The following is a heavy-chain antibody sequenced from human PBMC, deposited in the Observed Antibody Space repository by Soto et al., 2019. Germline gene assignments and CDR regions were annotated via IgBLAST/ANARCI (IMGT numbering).Heavy chain of an antibody. Sequence: QVQLVQSGADVKKPGSSVKVSCKTSGGSFGSSAISWVRQAPAPGLEWMGEIIPVFDKANYAQNFQGRLTITADELTGTVFMELSSLRSEDTAGYFCARLRRDWGDAFDLWGLGTFVTVSS. CDR2: IIPVFDKA. CDR1: GGSFGSSA. J-gene: IGHJ3*01. V-gene: IGHV1-69*01. CDR3: ARLRRDWGDAFDL. D-gene: IGHD3-16*01.